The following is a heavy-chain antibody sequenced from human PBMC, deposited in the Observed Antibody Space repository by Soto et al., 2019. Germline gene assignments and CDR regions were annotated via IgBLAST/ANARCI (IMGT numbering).Heavy chain of an antibody. CDR1: GGSVSSGSCY. CDR3: ARVEAATFDY. CDR2: IYYTGST. Sequence: KSSETLSLTCTVSGGSVSSGSCYWSWIRQPPGKGLEWIGYIYYTGSTNYSPSLNSRVTISVDRSKNQVFLNLRSVTAADSALYYCARVEAATFDYWGQGAQVTVSS. V-gene: IGHV4-61*01. J-gene: IGHJ4*02. D-gene: IGHD1-26*01.